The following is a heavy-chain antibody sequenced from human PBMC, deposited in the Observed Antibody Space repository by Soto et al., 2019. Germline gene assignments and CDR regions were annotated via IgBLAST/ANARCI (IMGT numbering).Heavy chain of an antibody. CDR1: GGSISSYY. J-gene: IGHJ5*02. D-gene: IGHD6-19*01. CDR3: ARVAVAGNQRSWFDP. V-gene: IGHV4-59*01. CDR2: IYYSGST. Sequence: QVQLQESGPGLVKPSETLSLTCTVSGGSISSYYWSWIRQPPGKGLEWIGYIYYSGSTNYNPSLKSRVTISVDTSKNQFSLKLSSVTAADTAVYYCARVAVAGNQRSWFDPWGQGTLVTVSS.